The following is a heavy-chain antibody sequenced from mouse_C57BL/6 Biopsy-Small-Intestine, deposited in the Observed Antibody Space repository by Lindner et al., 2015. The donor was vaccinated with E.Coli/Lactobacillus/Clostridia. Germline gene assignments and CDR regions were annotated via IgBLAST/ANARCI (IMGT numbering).Heavy chain of an antibody. CDR1: GFTFSDYG. CDR3: ARRGRNYYAMDY. Sequence: VQLQESGGGLVKPGGSLKLSCAASGFTFSDYGMHWVRQAPEKGLEWVAFISSGSDILYYADTVMGRFTISRDNAKNTLFLQMTSLRSEDTAMYYCARRGRNYYAMDYWGQGTSVTVSS. J-gene: IGHJ4*01. D-gene: IGHD3-3*01. CDR2: ISSGSDIL. V-gene: IGHV5-17*01.